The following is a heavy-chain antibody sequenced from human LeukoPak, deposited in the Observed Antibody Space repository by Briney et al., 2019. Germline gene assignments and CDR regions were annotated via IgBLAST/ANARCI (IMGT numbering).Heavy chain of an antibody. Sequence: GASVKVSCKASGYTFTSYGISWVRQAPGQGLEWMGWITAYNDNTNYAQRLQGRVTMTTDTSTSTAYMELRSLRSDDTAVYYCARASLWFGEPSHIDYWGQGTLVTASS. CDR1: GYTFTSYG. V-gene: IGHV1-18*01. J-gene: IGHJ4*02. CDR3: ARASLWFGEPSHIDY. D-gene: IGHD3-10*01. CDR2: ITAYNDNT.